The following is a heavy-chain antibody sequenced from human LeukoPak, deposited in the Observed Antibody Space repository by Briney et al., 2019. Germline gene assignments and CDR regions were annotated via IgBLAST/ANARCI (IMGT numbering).Heavy chain of an antibody. J-gene: IGHJ5*02. V-gene: IGHV4-4*07. D-gene: IGHD3-10*01. CDR2: IYTSGST. Sequence: PSETLSLTCTVSGGSISSYYWSWLRQPAGKGLEWIGRIYTSGSTNYNPSLKSRVIMSVDTSKNQFSLKLSSVTAADTAVYYCARNYYGSGTNWFDPWGQGTLVTVSS. CDR3: ARNYYGSGTNWFDP. CDR1: GGSISSYY.